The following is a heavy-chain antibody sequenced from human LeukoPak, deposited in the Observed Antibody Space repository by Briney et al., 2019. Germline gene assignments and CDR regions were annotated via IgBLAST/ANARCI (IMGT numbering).Heavy chain of an antibody. CDR1: GFTFSNYA. Sequence: PGGSLRLSCAASGFTFSNYAMSWVRQAPGKWLEWVSGISGSGGSTYYADSAKGRFTISRDSSKYTLYLQMNSLRAEDTAVYYCAKDRESSGWYARDALDIWGQGTMVTVSS. J-gene: IGHJ3*02. V-gene: IGHV3-23*01. D-gene: IGHD6-19*01. CDR2: ISGSGGST. CDR3: AKDRESSGWYARDALDI.